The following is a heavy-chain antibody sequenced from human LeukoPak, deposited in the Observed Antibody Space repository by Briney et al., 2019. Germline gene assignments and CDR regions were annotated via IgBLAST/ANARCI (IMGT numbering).Heavy chain of an antibody. J-gene: IGHJ1*01. Sequence: GGSPRLSCAASGFTFSSYSMNWVRQAPGKGLEWVSSISSSSSYIYYADSVKGRFTISRDNAKNSLYLQMNSLRAEDTAVYYCARGSHSSDGGYFQHWGQGTLVTVSS. D-gene: IGHD6-19*01. CDR3: ARGSHSSDGGYFQH. CDR2: ISSSSSYI. CDR1: GFTFSSYS. V-gene: IGHV3-21*01.